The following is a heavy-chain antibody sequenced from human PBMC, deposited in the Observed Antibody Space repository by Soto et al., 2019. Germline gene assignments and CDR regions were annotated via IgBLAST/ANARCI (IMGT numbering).Heavy chain of an antibody. CDR2: INPGTDST. CDR1: GYTFTNYY. CDR3: ARGITLPTPLDY. Sequence: ASVKVSCKASGYTFTNYYIHWVRQAPGQGLEWMGLINPGTDSTKYSQKFQGRVTITRDTSASTAYMELSSLRSEDTAVYYCARGITLPTPLDYWGQGTLVTVSS. D-gene: IGHD1-20*01. J-gene: IGHJ4*02. V-gene: IGHV1-3*01.